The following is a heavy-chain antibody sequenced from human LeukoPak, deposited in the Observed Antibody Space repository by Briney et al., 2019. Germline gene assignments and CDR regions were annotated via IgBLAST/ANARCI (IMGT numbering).Heavy chain of an antibody. J-gene: IGHJ4*02. D-gene: IGHD3-22*01. CDR1: GFTFSNYA. Sequence: GGSLRLSCSASGFTFSNYAMSWVRQTPGKGLEWVSTISAIGGSTDYADSVKGRFTIARDNSKNTLYLQMNSLRAEDTAVYYCGRAPRGFQWFVDFWGQGTLVTVSS. V-gene: IGHV3-23*01. CDR2: ISAIGGST. CDR3: GRAPRGFQWFVDF.